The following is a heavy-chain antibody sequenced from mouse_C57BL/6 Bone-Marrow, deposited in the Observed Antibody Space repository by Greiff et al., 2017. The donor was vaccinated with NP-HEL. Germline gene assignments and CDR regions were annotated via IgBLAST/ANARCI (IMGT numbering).Heavy chain of an antibody. CDR1: GYTFTTYP. CDR3: ARGSNYWYYFDY. J-gene: IGHJ2*01. CDR2: FHPYNDDT. Sequence: VKLMESGAELVKPGASVKMSCKASGYTFTTYPIEWVKQNHGKSLEWIGNFHPYNDDTEYNEKFKNKATLTVEKSSSTVYLELSRLTSDDSSVDYCARGSNYWYYFDYWGQGTTLTVSS. V-gene: IGHV1-47*01. D-gene: IGHD2-5*01.